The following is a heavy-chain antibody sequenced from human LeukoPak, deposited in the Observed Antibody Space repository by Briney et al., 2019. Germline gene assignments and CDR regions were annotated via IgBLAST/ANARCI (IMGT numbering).Heavy chain of an antibody. D-gene: IGHD1-26*01. CDR2: ISGGARST. Sequence: PGGSLRLSCAASGFTFSSYDMSWVRQAPGRGLEWVSAISGGARSTYYADSVKGRFTISRDNSKNTLYLQMNSLRAEDTAVYYCARDSGYSAFDYSFDYWGQGTLVTVSS. V-gene: IGHV3-23*01. CDR1: GFTFSSYD. J-gene: IGHJ4*02. CDR3: ARDSGYSAFDYSFDY.